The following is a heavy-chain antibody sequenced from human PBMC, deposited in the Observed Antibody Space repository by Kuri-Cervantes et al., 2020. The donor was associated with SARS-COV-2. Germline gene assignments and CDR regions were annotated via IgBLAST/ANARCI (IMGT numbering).Heavy chain of an antibody. CDR2: VETNSGNT. D-gene: IGHD2-21*01. Sequence: ASVKVSCKAPKTTFPNYDINWVRQATGQGLEWMGMVETNSGNTLYAQFFQGRVTMTRDTSTSTVYMELSSLTSEDTAIYYCYCAPKEGFDSWGQGTLVTVSS. CDR1: KTTFPNYD. CDR3: YCAPKEGFDS. J-gene: IGHJ4*02. V-gene: IGHV1-8*01.